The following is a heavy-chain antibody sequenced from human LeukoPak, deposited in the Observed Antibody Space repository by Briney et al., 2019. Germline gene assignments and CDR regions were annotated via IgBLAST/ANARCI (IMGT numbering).Heavy chain of an antibody. J-gene: IGHJ4*02. V-gene: IGHV4-59*12. CDR2: IYHSGST. Sequence: SETLSLTCTVSGGSISSYYWSWIRQPPGKGLEWIGYIYHSGSTYYNPSLKSRVTISVDRSKNQFSLKLSSVTAADTAVYYCARDLPYSSSWDGGGYWGQGTLVTVSS. CDR3: ARDLPYSSSWDGGGY. D-gene: IGHD6-13*01. CDR1: GGSISSYY.